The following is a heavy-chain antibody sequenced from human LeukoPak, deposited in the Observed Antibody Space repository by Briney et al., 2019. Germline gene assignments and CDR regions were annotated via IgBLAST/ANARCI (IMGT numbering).Heavy chain of an antibody. J-gene: IGHJ5*02. CDR1: GYTFTSNY. V-gene: IGHV1-46*01. D-gene: IGHD1-26*01. CDR2: ISPSGGST. Sequence: WASVKVSCKAFGYTFTSNYMHWVRQAPGQGPEWMGVISPSGGSTTYAQKFQGRVTMTRDMSTSTDYMELSSLRSEDTAIYYCARDNSVGDNAWWFDPWGQGTLVTVSS. CDR3: ARDNSVGDNAWWFDP.